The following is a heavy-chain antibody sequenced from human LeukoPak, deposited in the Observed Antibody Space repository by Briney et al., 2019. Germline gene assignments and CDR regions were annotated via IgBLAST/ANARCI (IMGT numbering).Heavy chain of an antibody. J-gene: IGHJ3*02. CDR3: AKLAPRGGFDI. V-gene: IGHV4-4*07. CDR1: GGAISNDY. Sequence: PSETLSLTCTVAGGAISNDYWGWVRQPAGKGLEWIGHIYITGTSNYNPSLQSRVTMPLDTSKNKFSLKLTSVTAADTAVYYCAKLAPRGGFDIWGQGTMVTVSS. CDR2: IYITGTS. D-gene: IGHD3-3*02.